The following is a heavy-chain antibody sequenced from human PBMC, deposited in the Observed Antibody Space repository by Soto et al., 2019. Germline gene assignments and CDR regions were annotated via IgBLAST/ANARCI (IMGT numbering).Heavy chain of an antibody. J-gene: IGHJ6*02. D-gene: IGHD2-2*01. Sequence: PGGSLRLSCAASGFTVSSNYMSWVRQAPGKGLEWLGRIKSKVDGGTADYGAATKGRFSISRDDLKNMLYLQMNSLKPDDTAVYYCTTLSYLYYDGMDVWGQGTTVTVSS. CDR2: IKSKVDGGTA. CDR1: GFTVSSNY. CDR3: TTLSYLYYDGMDV. V-gene: IGHV3-15*01.